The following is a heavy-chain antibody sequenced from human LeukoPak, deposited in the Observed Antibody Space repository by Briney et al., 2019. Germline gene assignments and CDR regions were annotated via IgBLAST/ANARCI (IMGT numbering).Heavy chain of an antibody. CDR2: IYSGGST. V-gene: IGHV3-53*05. J-gene: IGHJ6*03. D-gene: IGHD6-6*01. Sequence: GGSLRLSCAASGFTISSYYMNWVRQAPGKGLEWVSVIYSGGSTDYADSVKGRFTISRDNSKNTLYLQMNSLRAEDTAVYYCAKEGEEITSSSYMDVWGKGTTVTVSS. CDR1: GFTISSYY. CDR3: AKEGEEITSSSYMDV.